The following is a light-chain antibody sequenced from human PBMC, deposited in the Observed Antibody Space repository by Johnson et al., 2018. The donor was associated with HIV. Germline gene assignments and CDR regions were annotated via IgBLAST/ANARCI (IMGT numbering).Light chain of an antibody. Sequence: QAVLTQPPSVSAAPGQKVTISCSGSSSNIGNNYVSWYQQLPGTAPKLLIYENNKRPSGIPDRFSGSKSGTSATLGITGLQTGDEADYYCGTWVGSLSVVFGTGTKVTVL. CDR1: SSNIGNNY. V-gene: IGLV1-51*02. J-gene: IGLJ1*01. CDR3: GTWVGSLSVV. CDR2: ENN.